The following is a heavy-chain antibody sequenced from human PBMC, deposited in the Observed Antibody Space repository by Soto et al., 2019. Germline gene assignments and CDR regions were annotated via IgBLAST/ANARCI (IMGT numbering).Heavy chain of an antibody. CDR3: AREYPTATFDP. V-gene: IGHV4-59*01. D-gene: IGHD2-2*02. CDR1: GGSIRSYY. Sequence: SGTPSLTCPFSGGSIRSYYWRWVRQPPGKGLEWIGYIYYSGSTNYNPSLKSRVTISVDTSKNQFSLKLSSVTAADTAVYYCAREYPTATFDPWGQGTLVTVSS. CDR2: IYYSGST. J-gene: IGHJ5*02.